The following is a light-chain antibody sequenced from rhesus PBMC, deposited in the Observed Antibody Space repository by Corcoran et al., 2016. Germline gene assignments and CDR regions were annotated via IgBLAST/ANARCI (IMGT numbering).Light chain of an antibody. Sequence: DIQMTQSPSSLSASVGDRITITCQASQDINNNLAWYQQKPGQVPKLLIFDASTLQGGVPSRFSGFGSGTDFTLTSSSLHSEDLATYYCQHGYGTPFTFGPGTKLDIK. J-gene: IGKJ3*01. V-gene: IGKV1-74*01. CDR3: QHGYGTPFT. CDR1: QDINNN. CDR2: DAS.